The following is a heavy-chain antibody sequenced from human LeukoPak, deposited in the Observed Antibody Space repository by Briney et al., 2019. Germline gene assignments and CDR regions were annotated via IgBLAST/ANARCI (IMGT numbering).Heavy chain of an antibody. D-gene: IGHD3-10*01. J-gene: IGHJ4*02. V-gene: IGHV4-34*01. CDR1: GGSFSGYY. Sequence: SETLSLTCAVYGGSFSGYYWSWIRQPPGKGLEWIGEINHSGSTNYNPSLKSRVTISVDTSKNQFSLKLSSVTAADTAVYYCARGRKPPLLRPPRGFDYWGQGTLVTVSS. CDR3: ARGRKPPLLRPPRGFDY. CDR2: INHSGST.